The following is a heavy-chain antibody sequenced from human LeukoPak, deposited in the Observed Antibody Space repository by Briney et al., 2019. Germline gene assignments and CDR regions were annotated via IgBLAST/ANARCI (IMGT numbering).Heavy chain of an antibody. D-gene: IGHD1-7*01. CDR3: ARGWNYYDRPHRFDY. Sequence: SETLSLTCAVYGGSFSGYYWSWIRQPPGKGLEWIVEINHSGSTNYNPSLKSRVTISLDTSKNQFSLKLSSVTAADTAVYYCARGWNYYDRPHRFDYWGQGTLVTVSS. CDR2: INHSGST. J-gene: IGHJ4*02. CDR1: GGSFSGYY. V-gene: IGHV4-34*01.